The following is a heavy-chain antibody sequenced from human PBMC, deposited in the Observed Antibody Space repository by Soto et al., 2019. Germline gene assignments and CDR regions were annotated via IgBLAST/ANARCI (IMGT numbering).Heavy chain of an antibody. J-gene: IGHJ4*02. Sequence: EVQLVESGGGLVQPGGSLRLSCAASGFRFNIYSMNWIRQAPGMGLEWSAYMTSDTKTIKYADSVKGRFTISRDNDNNLVYLQMNSLRDEDTAVYYCARSVEGHFDYWGQGTVVTVSA. CDR3: ARSVEGHFDY. D-gene: IGHD6-19*01. CDR2: MTSDTKTI. CDR1: GFRFNIYS. V-gene: IGHV3-48*02.